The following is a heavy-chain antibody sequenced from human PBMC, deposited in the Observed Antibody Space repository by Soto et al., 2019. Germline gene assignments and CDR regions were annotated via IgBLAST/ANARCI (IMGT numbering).Heavy chain of an antibody. CDR3: AKGSLDS. J-gene: IGHJ4*02. CDR1: GFTFSSST. V-gene: IGHV3-21*01. Sequence: PGGSLRLSCAASGFTFSSSTMTWVRQAPGKGLEWVSSISTSSNYIYYADSLKGRFTISRDNAKNSLYLQMNGLRAEDTAVYYCAKGSLDSWGQGVLVTVS. CDR2: ISTSSNYI.